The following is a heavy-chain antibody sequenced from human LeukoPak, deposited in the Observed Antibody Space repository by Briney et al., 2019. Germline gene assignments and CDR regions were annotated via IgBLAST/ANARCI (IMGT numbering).Heavy chain of an antibody. CDR2: ISGSGGST. Sequence: GGSLTLSCAASGFTFSSYAMSWVRQAPGKGLEWVSAISGSGGSTYYPDSMKGRFTISQANSKHTPSLQMQRPRADETAVYYCAKLAAITMIIVVVDAFDIWGQGTMFTVSS. CDR3: AKLAAITMIIVVVDAFDI. CDR1: GFTFSSYA. V-gene: IGHV3-23*01. J-gene: IGHJ3*02. D-gene: IGHD3-22*01.